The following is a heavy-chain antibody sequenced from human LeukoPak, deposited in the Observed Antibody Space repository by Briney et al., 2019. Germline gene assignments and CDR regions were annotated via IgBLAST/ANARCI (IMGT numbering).Heavy chain of an antibody. CDR3: GSGSCSGANCYSQVGPY. V-gene: IGHV3-72*01. CDR1: GFIFSNHY. D-gene: IGHD2-15*01. Sequence: GGSLRLSCAASGFIFSNHYIDWVRQTPGKGLEWVGRIRNKANSYSTDYAASVKDRFTISRDDSGNSVFLQMNSLKIEDTAVYSCGSGSCSGANCYSQVGPYWGQGTLVTASS. CDR2: IRNKANSYST. J-gene: IGHJ4*02.